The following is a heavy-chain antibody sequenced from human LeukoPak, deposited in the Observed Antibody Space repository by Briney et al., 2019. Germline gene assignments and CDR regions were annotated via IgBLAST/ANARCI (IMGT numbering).Heavy chain of an antibody. J-gene: IGHJ4*02. V-gene: IGHV1-8*03. CDR2: MNPNSGST. CDR3: ARGRSTGYPYYFEY. Sequence: GASVNVSCKASVYTFTSYDINWVRQATGQGLEWMGWMNPNSGSTGYAQKFQGRVTITMNTSISTAYMELSGLRSEDTAVYYCARGRSTGYPYYFEYWGQGTLVTVSS. CDR1: VYTFTSYD. D-gene: IGHD5-12*01.